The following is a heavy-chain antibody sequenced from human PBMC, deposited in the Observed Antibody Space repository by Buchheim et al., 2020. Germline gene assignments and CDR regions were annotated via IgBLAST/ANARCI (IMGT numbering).Heavy chain of an antibody. CDR3: AAGDYWSHPENWFDP. J-gene: IGHJ5*02. V-gene: IGHV4-59*12. CDR1: SGSISSYY. D-gene: IGHD3-3*01. Sequence: QVQLQESGPGLVKSSETLSLTCSVSSGSISSYYWNWIRQPPGKGLEWIGHIYYTGTTRYNSSLKSRVSISVDTSRNQFSLTLTSVTAADTAIYYCAAGDYWSHPENWFDPWGQGAL. CDR2: IYYTGTT.